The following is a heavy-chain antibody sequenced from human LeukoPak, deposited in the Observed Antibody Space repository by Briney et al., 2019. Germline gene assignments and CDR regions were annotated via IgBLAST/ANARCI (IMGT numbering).Heavy chain of an antibody. J-gene: IGHJ4*02. CDR1: GFTFSSYS. CDR2: ISSSSSYI. Sequence: GGSLRLSCAASGFTFSSYSMNWVRQAPGKGLEWVSSISSSSSYIYYADSVKGRFTISRDNSKNTLYLQMNSLRAEDTAVYYCARESHTYYYDSSGYYPLAYWGQGTLVTVSS. D-gene: IGHD3-22*01. V-gene: IGHV3-21*01. CDR3: ARESHTYYYDSSGYYPLAY.